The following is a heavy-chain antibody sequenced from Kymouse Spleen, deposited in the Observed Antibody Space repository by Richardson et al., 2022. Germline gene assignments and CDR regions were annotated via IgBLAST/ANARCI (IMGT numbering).Heavy chain of an antibody. CDR3: ARGGQSGEYYYGMDV. V-gene: IGHV4-34*01. CDR1: GGSFSGYY. CDR2: INHSGST. Sequence: QVQLQQWGAGLLKPSETLSLTCAVYGGSFSGYYWSWIRQPPGKGLEWIGEINHSGSTNYNPSLKSRVTISVDTSKNQFSLKLSSVTAADTAVYYCARGGQSGEYYYGMDVWGQGTTVTVSS. J-gene: IGHJ6*02. D-gene: IGHD3-10*01.